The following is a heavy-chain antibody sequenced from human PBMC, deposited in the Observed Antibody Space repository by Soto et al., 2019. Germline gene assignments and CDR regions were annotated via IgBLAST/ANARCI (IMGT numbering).Heavy chain of an antibody. Sequence: EVHLLESGGGLVQPGGSLRLSCAASGFTFSNYAMTWVRQAPGKGLEWVSVISGTGGGTNNADSAKGRFTTSRDNSKNTIYLQMNSLRTEHTAVYYCAKRAFYGSGIPNYYGMDVWGQGTAVTVSS. CDR3: AKRAFYGSGIPNYYGMDV. D-gene: IGHD3-10*01. CDR2: ISGTGGGT. V-gene: IGHV3-23*01. J-gene: IGHJ6*02. CDR1: GFTFSNYA.